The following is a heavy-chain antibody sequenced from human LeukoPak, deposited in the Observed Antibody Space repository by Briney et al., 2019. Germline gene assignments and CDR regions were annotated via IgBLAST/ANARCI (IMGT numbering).Heavy chain of an antibody. CDR1: GYTFTGYY. CDR3: ARGRGYSHSNWVDP. V-gene: IGHV1-2*02. D-gene: IGHD5-18*01. Sequence: ASVKVSCKASGYTFTGYYMHWVRQAPGQGLEWMGWINPNSGGTNYAQKFQGRVTMTRNTSISTAYMELSSLRSEDTAVYYCARGRGYSHSNWVDPWGQGTMVTVSA. J-gene: IGHJ5*02. CDR2: INPNSGGT.